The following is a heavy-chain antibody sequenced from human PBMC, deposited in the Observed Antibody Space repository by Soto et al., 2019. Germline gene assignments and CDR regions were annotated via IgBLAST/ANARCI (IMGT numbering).Heavy chain of an antibody. CDR1: SGSISSYY. CDR2: IYYSGST. Sequence: QVQLQESGPGLVKPSETLSLTCTVSSGSISSYYRSWIRQPPGKGLEWIGYIYYSGSTNYNPSLKSRVTISVDTSKNQFSLKLSSVTAADTAVYYCARDRYGDYYYYYGMDVWGQGTTVTVSS. D-gene: IGHD4-17*01. CDR3: ARDRYGDYYYYYGMDV. J-gene: IGHJ6*02. V-gene: IGHV4-59*01.